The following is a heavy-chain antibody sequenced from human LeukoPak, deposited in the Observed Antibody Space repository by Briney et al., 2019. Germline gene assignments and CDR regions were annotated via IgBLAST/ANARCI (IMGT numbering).Heavy chain of an antibody. CDR1: GFTFSSYS. CDR2: ISSSSSYI. V-gene: IGHV3-21*01. Sequence: PGGSLRLSCAASGFTFSSYSMNWVRQAPGKGLEWVSSISSSSSYIYYADSVKGRFTISRDNAKNSLYLQMNSLRAEDTAVYYCARVGDYYDSSGYYREGVFDYWGQGTLVTVSS. CDR3: ARVGDYYDSSGYYREGVFDY. D-gene: IGHD3-22*01. J-gene: IGHJ4*02.